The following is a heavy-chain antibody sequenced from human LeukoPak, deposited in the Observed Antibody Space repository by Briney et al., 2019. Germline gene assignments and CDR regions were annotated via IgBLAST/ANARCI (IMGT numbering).Heavy chain of an antibody. CDR2: ISGSGGST. V-gene: IGHV3-23*01. D-gene: IGHD3-9*01. CDR1: GFTFSSYA. Sequence: GGSLRLSCAASGFTFSSYAMSWVRQAPGKGLEWVSAISGSGGSTYYADSVKGRFTISRDNSKNTLYLQTNSLRAEDTAVYYCAKAPGAYIRYFDSNWFDPWGQGTLVTVSS. J-gene: IGHJ5*02. CDR3: AKAPGAYIRYFDSNWFDP.